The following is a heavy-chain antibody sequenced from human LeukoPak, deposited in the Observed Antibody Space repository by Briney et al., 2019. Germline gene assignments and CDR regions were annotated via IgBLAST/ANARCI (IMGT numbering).Heavy chain of an antibody. CDR3: AMGSFGDPLAL. D-gene: IGHD3-10*01. CDR2: FYRDGGI. V-gene: IGHV3-66*01. J-gene: IGHJ4*02. CDR1: GFTITNNY. Sequence: GGSLRLSCAASGFTITNNYMNWVRQAPGKGLEWVSVFYRDGGIYYADSVKGRFTISRDNSKNMVYLQMNSLRVEDTAVYYCAMGSFGDPLALWGQGTLVTVSS.